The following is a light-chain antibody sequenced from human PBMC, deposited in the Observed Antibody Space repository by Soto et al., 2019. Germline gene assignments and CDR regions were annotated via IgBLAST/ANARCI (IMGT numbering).Light chain of an antibody. CDR1: QSVSSN. CDR3: QQYNNWPRT. Sequence: EIVMTQSPATLSVSPWERATLSCRASQSVSSNLVWYQHRPGQAPRLLIYAASTRATGIPARFSGSGSGTEFTLIIDSLQSEDFAVYYCQQYNNWPRTFGQGTKVDIK. J-gene: IGKJ1*01. V-gene: IGKV3-15*01. CDR2: AAS.